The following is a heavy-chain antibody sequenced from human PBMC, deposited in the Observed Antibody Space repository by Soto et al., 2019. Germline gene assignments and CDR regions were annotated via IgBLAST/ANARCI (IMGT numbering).Heavy chain of an antibody. V-gene: IGHV3-23*01. D-gene: IGHD2-21*02. CDR3: AEQGGDWRWEDY. J-gene: IGHJ4*02. CDR1: GFTFNNHA. Sequence: EVQLLDSGGGLIQPGGSLRLSCAASGFTFNNHAMSWVRQAPGKGLEWVSSISASGPNTQYADSVKGRFTISRDNSTSKMYLQMKSLRVDDTAVYHCAEQGGDWRWEDYWGQGTLVTVSS. CDR2: ISASGPNT.